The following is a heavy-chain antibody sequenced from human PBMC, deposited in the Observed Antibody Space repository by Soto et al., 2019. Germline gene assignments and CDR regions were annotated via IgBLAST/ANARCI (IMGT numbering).Heavy chain of an antibody. D-gene: IGHD2-21*01. CDR1: GFTFSSYA. CDR2: ISGSGTST. Sequence: LRLCCAASGFTFSSYALNWVRQAPGKGLEWVAEISGSGTSTYYAPSVKGRFIISSDSSKNTLYLRMYSLRAEDTAMYYCAKSLSALFSLGDFKYWGQGALVTVSS. V-gene: IGHV3-23*01. J-gene: IGHJ4*02. CDR3: AKSLSALFSLGDFKY.